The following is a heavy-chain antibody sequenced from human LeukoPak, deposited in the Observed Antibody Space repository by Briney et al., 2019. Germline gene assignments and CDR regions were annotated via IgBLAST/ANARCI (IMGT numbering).Heavy chain of an antibody. V-gene: IGHV4-4*02. CDR1: GGSISSSNW. Sequence: SGTLSLTCAVSGGSISSSNWWSWVRQPPGKGLEWIGEINHSGSTNYNPSLKSRVTISVDTSKNQFSLKLSSVTAADTAVYYCARLLDYYDSSGYYYNAFDIWGQGTMVTVSS. J-gene: IGHJ3*02. D-gene: IGHD3-22*01. CDR2: INHSGST. CDR3: ARLLDYYDSSGYYYNAFDI.